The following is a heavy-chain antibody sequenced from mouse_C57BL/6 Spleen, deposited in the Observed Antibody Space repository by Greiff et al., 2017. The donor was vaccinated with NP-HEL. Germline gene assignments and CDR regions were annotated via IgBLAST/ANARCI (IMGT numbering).Heavy chain of an antibody. CDR1: GYTFTDYY. V-gene: IGHV1-26*01. J-gene: IGHJ3*01. CDR3: ASRQLRLPFAY. Sequence: VQLQQSGPELVKPGASVKISCKASGYTFTDYYMNWVKQSHGKSLEWIGDINPNNGGTSYNQKFKGKATLTVDKSSSTAYMELRSLTSEDSAVYYCASRQLRLPFAYWGQGTLVTVSA. D-gene: IGHD3-2*02. CDR2: INPNNGGT.